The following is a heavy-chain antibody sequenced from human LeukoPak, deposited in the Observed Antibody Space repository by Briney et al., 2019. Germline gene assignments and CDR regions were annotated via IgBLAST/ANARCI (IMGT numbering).Heavy chain of an antibody. D-gene: IGHD3-10*01. CDR1: GFTFSSYG. V-gene: IGHV3-30*02. Sequence: GGSLRLSCAASGFTFSSYGMHWVRQAPGKGLEWVAFIRYDGSNKYYADSVKGRFTISRDNSKNTLYLQMNSLRAEDTAVYYCATVWFGELGSLDYWGQGTLVTVSS. CDR2: IRYDGSNK. J-gene: IGHJ4*02. CDR3: ATVWFGELGSLDY.